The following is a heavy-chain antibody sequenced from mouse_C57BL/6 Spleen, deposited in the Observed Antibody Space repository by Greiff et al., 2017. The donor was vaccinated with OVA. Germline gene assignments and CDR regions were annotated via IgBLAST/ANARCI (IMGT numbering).Heavy chain of an antibody. J-gene: IGHJ3*01. Sequence: VQLQQSGTELVKPGASVKLSCKASGYTFTSYWMHWVKQRPGQGLEWIGNINPSNGGTNYNEKFKSKATLTVDKSSSTAYMQLSSLTSEDSAVYYCAREDYYDYWFAYWGQGTLVTVSA. CDR3: AREDYYDYWFAY. D-gene: IGHD2-4*01. V-gene: IGHV1-53*01. CDR1: GYTFTSYW. CDR2: INPSNGGT.